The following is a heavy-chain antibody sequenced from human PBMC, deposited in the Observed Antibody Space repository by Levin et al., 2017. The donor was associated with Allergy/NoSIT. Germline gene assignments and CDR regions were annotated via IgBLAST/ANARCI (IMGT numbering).Heavy chain of an antibody. CDR1: GFTFRNYA. J-gene: IGHJ5*02. D-gene: IGHD3-22*01. V-gene: IGHV3-30*04. CDR2: VSHDGRDQ. Sequence: LPGGSLRLSCAASGFTFRNYAMHWVRQAPGKGLEWVALVSHDGRDQFFADSVRGRVTVSRDNYESTMYLEVNSLRPEDTAVYHCARQLYSYSSGWFDLWGQGTLVTVSS. CDR3: ARQLYSYSSGWFDL.